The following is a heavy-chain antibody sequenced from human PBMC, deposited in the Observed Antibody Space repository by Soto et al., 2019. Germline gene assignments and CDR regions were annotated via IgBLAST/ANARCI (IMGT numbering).Heavy chain of an antibody. V-gene: IGHV3-21*01. D-gene: IGHD1-26*01. CDR1: GFTFSSYS. J-gene: IGHJ4*02. Sequence: EVQLVESGGGLVKPGGSLRLSCAASGFTFSSYSMNWVRQAPGKGLEWVSSISSSSSYIYYAESVKGRFTISRDNAKNSLYLQMNSLRAEDTAVNYCAPYSGSSGYWGQGTLVTVSS. CDR3: APYSGSSGY. CDR2: ISSSSSYI.